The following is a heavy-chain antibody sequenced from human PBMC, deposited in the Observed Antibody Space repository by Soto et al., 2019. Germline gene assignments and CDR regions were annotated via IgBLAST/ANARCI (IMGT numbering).Heavy chain of an antibody. Sequence: GGSLRLSCAASGFTFSSYSMNWVRQAPGKGLEWVSYISSSSSTIYYADSVKGRFTISRDNAKNSLYLQMNSLRAEDTAVYYCARDKGYDFRTNWFDPWGQGTLVTVSS. CDR3: ARDKGYDFRTNWFDP. V-gene: IGHV3-48*01. CDR1: GFTFSSYS. D-gene: IGHD3-3*01. CDR2: ISSSSSTI. J-gene: IGHJ5*02.